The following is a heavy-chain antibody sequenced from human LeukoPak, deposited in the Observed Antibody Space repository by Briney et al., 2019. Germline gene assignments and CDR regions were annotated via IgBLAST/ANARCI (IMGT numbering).Heavy chain of an antibody. Sequence: ASVKVSCKASGYTFTSYGISWVRQAPGQGLEWMGWINPNSGGTNYAQKFQGRVTMTRDTSISTAYMELSRLRSDDTAVYYCARASYYYDSSGYPGYYFDYWGQGTLVTVSS. CDR3: ARASYYYDSSGYPGYYFDY. D-gene: IGHD3-22*01. CDR1: GYTFTSYG. V-gene: IGHV1-2*02. CDR2: INPNSGGT. J-gene: IGHJ4*02.